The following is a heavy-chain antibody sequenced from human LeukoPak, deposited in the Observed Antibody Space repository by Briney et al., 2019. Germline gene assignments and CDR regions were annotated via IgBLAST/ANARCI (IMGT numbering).Heavy chain of an antibody. CDR2: IYYSGST. CDR1: GGSVSSGTYY. D-gene: IGHD1-26*01. V-gene: IGHV4-61*01. CDR3: AREVGGTGYYFDY. J-gene: IGHJ4*02. Sequence: SETLSLTCTVSGGSVSSGTYYWSWIRQPPGKGLEWIGYIYYSGSTNYNPSLKSRVTISVDTSKHQFSLKLISVTAADTAVYYCAREVGGTGYYFDYWGQGSLVTVSS.